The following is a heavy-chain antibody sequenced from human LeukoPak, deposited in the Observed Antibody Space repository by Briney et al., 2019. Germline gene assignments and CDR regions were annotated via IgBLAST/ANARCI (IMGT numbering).Heavy chain of an antibody. CDR2: INHSGST. Sequence: SETLSLTCTVSGGSISSYYWSWIRQPPGKGLEWIGEINHSGSTNYNPSLKSRVTISVDTSKNQFSLKLSSVTAADTAVYYCATTPYYYYMDVWGKGTTVTVSS. D-gene: IGHD2-15*01. CDR1: GGSISSYY. V-gene: IGHV4-34*01. J-gene: IGHJ6*03. CDR3: ATTPYYYYMDV.